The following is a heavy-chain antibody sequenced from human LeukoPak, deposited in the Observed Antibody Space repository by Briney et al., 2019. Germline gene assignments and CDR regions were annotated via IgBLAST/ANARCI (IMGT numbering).Heavy chain of an antibody. CDR3: ATCRDEFGDYGFTS. CDR2: IYDSGST. Sequence: SETLSLTCTVSGDSITNNYWSWIRQSPGKGLGWFGYIYDSGSTKYNPSLKSRVTFSVDTSKSLFSLKLTSLTAADTAVYYCATCRDEFGDYGFTSWGQGTLVTVSS. D-gene: IGHD4-17*01. CDR1: GDSITNNY. V-gene: IGHV4-59*01. J-gene: IGHJ5*02.